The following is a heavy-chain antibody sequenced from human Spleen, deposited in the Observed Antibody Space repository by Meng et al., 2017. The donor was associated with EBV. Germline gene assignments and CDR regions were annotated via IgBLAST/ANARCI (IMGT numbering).Heavy chain of an antibody. CDR2: ISAFNGDT. D-gene: IGHD1-1*01. J-gene: IGHJ4*01. CDR1: GYTFRNFG. Sequence: VKLGQSGAVVRKPGDSVMVSCKASGYTFRNFGLTWVRQAPGQGLEWVGWISAFNGDTRYAQSLQGKVTLTTDSSTSTVYMELSSLRSEDTAVYYCARVGREPTVAYFDYWGHGTLVTVSS. CDR3: ARVGREPTVAYFDY. V-gene: IGHV1-18*01.